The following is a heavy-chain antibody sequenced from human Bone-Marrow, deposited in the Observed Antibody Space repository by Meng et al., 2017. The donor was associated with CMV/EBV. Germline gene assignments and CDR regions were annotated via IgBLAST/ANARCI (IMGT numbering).Heavy chain of an antibody. CDR1: GFSFSSYW. V-gene: IGHV3-7*01. D-gene: IGHD3-10*01. Sequence: GESLKISCAASGFSFSSYWMSWVRQAPGKGLEWVANIKQDGSEKYYVDSVKGRFTISRDNPKNSLYLQMNSLRAEDTAVYYCARDGYGSGSYFAFDIWGQGTMVTVSS. CDR2: IKQDGSEK. CDR3: ARDGYGSGSYFAFDI. J-gene: IGHJ3*02.